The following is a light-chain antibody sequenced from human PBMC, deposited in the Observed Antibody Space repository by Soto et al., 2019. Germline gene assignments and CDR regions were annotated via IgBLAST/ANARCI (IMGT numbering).Light chain of an antibody. CDR1: QDISNG. J-gene: IGKJ4*01. Sequence: DIQMTQCPSSLSASVGDRVTITCRASQDISNGLAWFQQKPGKAPKSLIHSASILESGVPSRFTGSGYGTDFTLTITSLQPEDFATYYCQPYYVYPFPFGGGTKVEIK. CDR2: SAS. V-gene: IGKV1-16*01. CDR3: QPYYVYPFP.